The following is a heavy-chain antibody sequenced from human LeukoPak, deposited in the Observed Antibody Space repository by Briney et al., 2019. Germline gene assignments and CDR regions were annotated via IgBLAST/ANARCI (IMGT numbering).Heavy chain of an antibody. D-gene: IGHD3-10*01. CDR2: INHRGST. CDR1: GGSISSYY. CDR3: ARRLGRKFGERFYYYHYMDV. V-gene: IGHV4-34*01. J-gene: IGHJ6*03. Sequence: PSETLSLTCTVSGGSISSYYWSWIRQSPGKGLEWIGEINHRGSTKHNPSLKSRVTISVDTSKNQFSLKLSSVTAADTAVYYCARRLGRKFGERFYYYHYMDVWGKGTTVTISS.